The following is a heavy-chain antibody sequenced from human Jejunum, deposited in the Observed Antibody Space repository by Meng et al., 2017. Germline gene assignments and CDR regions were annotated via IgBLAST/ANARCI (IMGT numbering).Heavy chain of an antibody. CDR3: ARGGDPRAYYFDY. J-gene: IGHJ4*02. Sequence: QGQLRRWVAGWWRPSEACALTCAVYGGSFSGYYCGWIRQAPGKGLEWIGDIDHSGSTNYNPSLKNRVTISVDTSRNQISLNLNSVTAADTAVYYCARGGDPRAYYFDYWGQGNLVTVSS. CDR1: GGSFSGYY. CDR2: IDHSGST. V-gene: IGHV4-34*01. D-gene: IGHD3-10*01.